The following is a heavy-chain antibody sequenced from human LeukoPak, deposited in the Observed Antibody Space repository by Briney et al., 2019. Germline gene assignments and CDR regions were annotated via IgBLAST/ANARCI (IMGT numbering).Heavy chain of an antibody. CDR3: ARRPDYGDYWYFDL. Sequence: SETLSLTCTVSGGSISSYYWSWIRQPPGKGLEWISHIYYNGSTTYNPALKSRVTISVDTSKDQFSLKLTSVTAADTAMYYCARRPDYGDYWYFDLWGRGTLVTVSS. D-gene: IGHD4-17*01. CDR1: GGSISSYY. V-gene: IGHV4-59*08. CDR2: IYYNGST. J-gene: IGHJ2*01.